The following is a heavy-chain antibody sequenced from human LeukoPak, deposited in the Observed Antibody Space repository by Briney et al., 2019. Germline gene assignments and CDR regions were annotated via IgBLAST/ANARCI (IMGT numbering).Heavy chain of an antibody. J-gene: IGHJ4*02. Sequence: GASVKVSCKASNYTFTKYGISWVRQAPGQGLEWMGWISANNGDTLYAQKFQGRATMTTDTSTNTAYMELRSLRSDDTAVYYCARPHNWNYATDHWGQGTLVTVSS. CDR2: ISANNGDT. V-gene: IGHV1-18*01. CDR1: NYTFTKYG. D-gene: IGHD1-7*01. CDR3: ARPHNWNYATDH.